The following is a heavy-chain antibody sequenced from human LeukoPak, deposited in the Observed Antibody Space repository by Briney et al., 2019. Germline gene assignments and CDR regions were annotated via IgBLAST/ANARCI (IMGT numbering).Heavy chain of an antibody. D-gene: IGHD6-13*01. CDR1: GFTFSDYY. CDR2: ISSTGSTI. Sequence: PGGSLRLSCAASGFTFSDYYMSWIRQAPGKGLECVSYISSTGSTIYYADSVKGRFTISRDNAKNSLYLQMNSLRAEDTAVYYCAKGRSGIAAAGLNYWGQGTLVTVSS. CDR3: AKGRSGIAAAGLNY. J-gene: IGHJ4*02. V-gene: IGHV3-11*01.